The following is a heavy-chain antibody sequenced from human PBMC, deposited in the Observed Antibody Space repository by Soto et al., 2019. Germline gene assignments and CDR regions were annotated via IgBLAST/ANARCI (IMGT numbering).Heavy chain of an antibody. Sequence: SETLSLTCTVSGGSISSSSYYWGWIRQPPGKGLEWIGSIYYSGSTYYNPSLKSRVTISVDTSKNQFSLKLSSVTAADTAVYYCARARPVLLWFGGGDWFDPWGQGTLVTVSS. J-gene: IGHJ5*02. CDR1: GGSISSSSYY. D-gene: IGHD3-10*01. V-gene: IGHV4-39*07. CDR2: IYYSGST. CDR3: ARARPVLLWFGGGDWFDP.